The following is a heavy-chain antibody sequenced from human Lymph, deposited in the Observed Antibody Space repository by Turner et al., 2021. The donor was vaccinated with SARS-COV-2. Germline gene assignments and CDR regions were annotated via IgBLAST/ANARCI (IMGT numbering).Heavy chain of an antibody. Sequence: VLLVQSGAEAKTPGASVKVSCRVSGYLLTELSIHCVRRAPGRGLEWMRGYDPEYSETIYAQEFQGRVTMTENTSTDTAYMELSSLRSEDTAVYYCATLKSNWKILTGKYYFDFWGQGTLVTVSS. D-gene: IGHD1-1*01. V-gene: IGHV1-24*01. CDR3: ATLKSNWKILTGKYYFDF. CDR2: YDPEYSET. J-gene: IGHJ4*02. CDR1: GYLLTELS.